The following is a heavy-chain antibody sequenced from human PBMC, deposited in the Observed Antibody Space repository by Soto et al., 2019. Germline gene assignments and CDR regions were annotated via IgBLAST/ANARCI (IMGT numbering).Heavy chain of an antibody. CDR3: ARDHRITIFGVVTPVYGMDV. Sequence: VSVKVSCKASGYTFTSYGISWVRQAPGQGLEWMGWISAYNGNTNYAQKLQGRVTMTTDTSTSTAYMELRSLRSDDTAVYYCARDHRITIFGVVTPVYGMDVWGQGSTVTVSS. V-gene: IGHV1-18*04. CDR2: ISAYNGNT. J-gene: IGHJ6*02. CDR1: GYTFTSYG. D-gene: IGHD3-3*01.